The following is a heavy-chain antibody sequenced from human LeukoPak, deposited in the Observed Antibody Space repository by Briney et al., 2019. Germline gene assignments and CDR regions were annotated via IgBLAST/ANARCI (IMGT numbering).Heavy chain of an antibody. CDR2: IYSGGST. D-gene: IGHD4-17*01. V-gene: IGHV3-53*01. CDR1: GSTVSSNY. J-gene: IGHJ4*02. Sequence: GGSLRLSCAASGSTVSSNYMSWVRQAPGKGLEWVSVIYSGGSTYYADSVKGRFTISRDNSKNTLYLQMNSLRAEDTAVYYCARWRAAGVTTAFDYWGQGTLVTVSS. CDR3: ARWRAAGVTTAFDY.